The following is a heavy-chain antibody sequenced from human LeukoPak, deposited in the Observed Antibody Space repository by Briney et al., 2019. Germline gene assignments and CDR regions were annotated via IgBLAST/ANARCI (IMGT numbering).Heavy chain of an antibody. CDR3: ARAPYGITFGPGDY. D-gene: IGHD3-16*01. J-gene: IGHJ4*02. Sequence: PGGSLRLSCAASGFTFSSYSMNWVRQAPEKGLEWVSSISSSSSYIYYADSVKGRFTISRDNAKNSLYLQMNSLRAEDTAVYYCARAPYGITFGPGDYWGQGTLVTVSS. CDR2: ISSSSSYI. CDR1: GFTFSSYS. V-gene: IGHV3-21*01.